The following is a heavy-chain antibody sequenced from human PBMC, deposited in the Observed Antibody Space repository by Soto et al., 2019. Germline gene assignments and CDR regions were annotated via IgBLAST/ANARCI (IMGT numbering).Heavy chain of an antibody. CDR1: GYTFTSYY. V-gene: IGHV1-46*01. J-gene: IGHJ6*02. CDR3: ARDSEAIVVVPAAPLDGMDV. Sequence: ASVKVSCKASGYTFTSYYMHWVRQAPGQGLEWVGIINPSGGSTSYAQKFQGRVTMTRDTSTSTVYMELSSLRSEDTAVYYCARDSEAIVVVPAAPLDGMDVWGQGTTVTVSS. D-gene: IGHD2-2*01. CDR2: INPSGGST.